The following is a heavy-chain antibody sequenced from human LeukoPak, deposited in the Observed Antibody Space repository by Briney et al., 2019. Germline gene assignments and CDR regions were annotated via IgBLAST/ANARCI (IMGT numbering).Heavy chain of an antibody. D-gene: IGHD6-19*01. V-gene: IGHV4-39*07. CDR2: IYYSGST. CDR3: ARGGWYPESFQH. J-gene: IGHJ1*01. CDR1: GGSISSSSYS. Sequence: SETLSLTCTVSGGSISSSSYSWGRIRQPPGKGLEWIGSIYYSGSTNYNPSLKSRATISVDTSKNQFSLKLSSVTAADTAVYYCARGGWYPESFQHWGQGGLVTVSS.